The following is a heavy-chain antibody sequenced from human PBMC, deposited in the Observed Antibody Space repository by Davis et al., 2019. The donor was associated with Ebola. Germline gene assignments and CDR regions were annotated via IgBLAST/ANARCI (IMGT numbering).Heavy chain of an antibody. CDR3: ARVVVAGTRDY. J-gene: IGHJ4*02. D-gene: IGHD6-19*01. Sequence: AASVTVSCKASGYTFTSYAIHWVRQAPGQRLEWMGWINGGTGNTKYSQKYQGRVTLTWDTSASTAYMELSGLRSEDTAVYHCARVVVAGTRDYWGQGTLVTVSS. CDR2: INGGTGNT. CDR1: GYTFTSYA. V-gene: IGHV1-3*01.